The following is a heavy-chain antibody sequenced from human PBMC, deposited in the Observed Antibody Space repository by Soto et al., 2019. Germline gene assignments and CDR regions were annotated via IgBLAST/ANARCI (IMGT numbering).Heavy chain of an antibody. CDR3: TKGYTTSCFAHFDY. CDR1: SFTFGDYA. J-gene: IGHJ4*02. CDR2: ISWDRGNI. Sequence: EVQLVESGGGLVQPGRSLRLSCAASSFTFGDYAMHWVRQTPGKGLEWVSCISWDRGNIVYVDSVEGRFTISRDNAKNSLFLQMNSLRPEDTAFYYCTKGYTTSCFAHFDYWGQRALVTVSS. V-gene: IGHV3-9*01. D-gene: IGHD2-2*01.